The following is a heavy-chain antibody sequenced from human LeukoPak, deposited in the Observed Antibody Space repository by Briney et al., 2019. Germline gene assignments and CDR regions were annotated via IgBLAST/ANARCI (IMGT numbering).Heavy chain of an antibody. CDR2: ISGSGDST. CDR1: GFTFSNYA. J-gene: IGHJ4*02. V-gene: IGHV3-23*01. Sequence: QTGGSLRLSCEASGFTFSNYAMTWVRQAPGKGLEWVSGISGSGDSTYYADSVKGRFTISRDNSKNTLYLQMNSLRAEDTAVYSCTRTRGCSSTSCYADYWGQGTLVTASS. D-gene: IGHD2-2*01. CDR3: TRTRGCSSTSCYADY.